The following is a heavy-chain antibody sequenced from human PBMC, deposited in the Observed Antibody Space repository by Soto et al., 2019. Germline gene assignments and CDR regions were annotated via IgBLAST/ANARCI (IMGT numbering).Heavy chain of an antibody. V-gene: IGHV1-2*04. CDR2: INPNSGGT. J-gene: IGHJ6*02. CDR3: ARVPLHYYYGMDV. Sequence: VKVSCKASGYTFTGYYMHWVRQAPGQGLEWMGWINPNSGGTNYAQKFQGWVTMTRDTSISTAYMELSRLRSDDTAVYYCARVPLHYYYGMDVWGQGTTVTVSS. CDR1: GYTFTGYY.